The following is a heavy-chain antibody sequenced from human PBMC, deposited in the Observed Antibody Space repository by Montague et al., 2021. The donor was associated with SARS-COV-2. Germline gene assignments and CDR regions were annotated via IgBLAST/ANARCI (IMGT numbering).Heavy chain of an antibody. CDR2: INHGGST. V-gene: IGHV4-34*01. CDR1: GTSLSGYY. J-gene: IGHJ6*03. Sequence: SETLSLTCAVHGTSLSGYYWNWIRQPPGKGLEWIGEINHGGSTKYSPSLKSRLTISADTSKNQFSLKLTSVAAADTAVYYCARLRDGVVPSPILGVGPYYSYYYMDVWERGTTVTVSS. D-gene: IGHD3-10*01. CDR3: ARLRDGVVPSPILGVGPYYSYYYMDV.